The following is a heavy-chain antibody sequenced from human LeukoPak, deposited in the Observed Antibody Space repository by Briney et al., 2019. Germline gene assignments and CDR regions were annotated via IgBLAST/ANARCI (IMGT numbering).Heavy chain of an antibody. CDR3: ARGGLVDTAMVLPRKTGGY. J-gene: IGHJ4*02. CDR2: IKQDGSEK. D-gene: IGHD5-18*01. V-gene: IGHV3-7*01. Sequence: PGGSLRLSCAASGFTFSSYWMSWVRQAPGKGLEWVANIKQDGSEKYYVDSVKGRFTISRDNPKNSLYLQMNSLRAEDTAVYYCARGGLVDTAMVLPRKTGGYWGQGTLVTVSS. CDR1: GFTFSSYW.